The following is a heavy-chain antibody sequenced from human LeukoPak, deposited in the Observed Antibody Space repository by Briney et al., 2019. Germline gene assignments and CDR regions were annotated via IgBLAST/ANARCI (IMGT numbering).Heavy chain of an antibody. CDR2: IYYSVST. V-gene: IGHV4-34*01. J-gene: IGHJ2*01. Sequence: SETLSLTCAVYGGSFSGYYWGWIRQPPGKGLEWIGSIYYSVSTYYNPSLKSRVTISVNTSKNQFSLKLSSVPAADTAVYYCARGPDHSFHWYFDLWGRGTLVTVSS. CDR3: ARGPDHSFHWYFDL. D-gene: IGHD2-21*01. CDR1: GGSFSGYY.